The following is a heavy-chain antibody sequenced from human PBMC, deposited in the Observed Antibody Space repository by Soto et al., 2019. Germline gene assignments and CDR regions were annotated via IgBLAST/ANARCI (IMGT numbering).Heavy chain of an antibody. V-gene: IGHV1-24*01. CDR1: GYTPTELP. CDR2: FDPEDGET. D-gene: IGHD2-2*01. J-gene: IGHJ6*02. Sequence: QVQLVQSGAEVKKPGASVKVSCKVSGYTPTELPMHWVRQAPGKGLEWMGGFDPEDGETIYAQKFQGRVTMTEDTSTDTAYMELVSLRSEDTAVYYCATAIVLVPAGMVLYHYGMDVWGQGSTVIVSS. CDR3: ATAIVLVPAGMVLYHYGMDV.